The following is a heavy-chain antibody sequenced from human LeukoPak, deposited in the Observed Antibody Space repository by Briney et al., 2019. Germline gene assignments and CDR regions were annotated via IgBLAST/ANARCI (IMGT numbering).Heavy chain of an antibody. CDR3: ASSHYYDSRGYYPLXAFDI. J-gene: IGHJ3*02. CDR1: GGTFSSYA. CDR2: IIPIFGTA. Sequence: SVKVSCKASGGTFSSYAISWVRQAPGQGLEWMGGIIPIFGTANYAQKSQGRVTITTDESTSTAYMELSSLRSEDTAVYYCASSHYYDSRGYYPLXAFDIWGQGTIVTVSS. D-gene: IGHD3-22*01. V-gene: IGHV1-69*05.